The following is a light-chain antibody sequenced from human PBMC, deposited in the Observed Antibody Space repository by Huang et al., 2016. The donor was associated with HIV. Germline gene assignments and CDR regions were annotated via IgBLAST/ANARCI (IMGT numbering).Light chain of an antibody. CDR2: AAS. CDR1: QTISTF. V-gene: IGKV1-39*01. CDR3: QQTSSVPLT. J-gene: IGKJ4*01. Sequence: DIQMTQSPSSLSASVGDRISITCRASQTISTFLNWYQQQPGKAPTLLIYAASNLQSGVSSRFSGTGSGTHFTLTVTGLQPDDFATYFCQQTSSVPLTFGGGTRVE.